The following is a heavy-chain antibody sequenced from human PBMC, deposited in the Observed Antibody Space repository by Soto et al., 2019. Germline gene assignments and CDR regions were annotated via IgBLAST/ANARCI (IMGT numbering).Heavy chain of an antibody. Sequence: QVQLVQSGAEEKKPGASVKVSCKASGYTFTSYAMHWVRQAPGQRLEWMGWINAGNGNTKYSQKFQGRVTITRDTSASTAYVELSSRRSEATAVYYCASSGSYWGIDYWGQGTLVTVSS. D-gene: IGHD1-26*01. J-gene: IGHJ4*02. CDR1: GYTFTSYA. CDR3: ASSGSYWGIDY. V-gene: IGHV1-3*05. CDR2: INAGNGNT.